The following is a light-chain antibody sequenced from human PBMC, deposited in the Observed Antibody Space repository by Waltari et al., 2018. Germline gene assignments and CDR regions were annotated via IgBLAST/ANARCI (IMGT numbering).Light chain of an antibody. V-gene: IGLV2-18*02. CDR3: SSYTSSTTFV. Sequence: QSALTQPPSVSGSPGQSVTISCTGTSSDVGNDNRVSWYQQPPGTAPKVVIYEVNNRPSGVTDRFSGSKSGNTAYLTISGLQAEDEAHYYCSSYTSSTTFVFGGGTKLAVL. CDR1: SSDVGNDNR. J-gene: IGLJ2*01. CDR2: EVN.